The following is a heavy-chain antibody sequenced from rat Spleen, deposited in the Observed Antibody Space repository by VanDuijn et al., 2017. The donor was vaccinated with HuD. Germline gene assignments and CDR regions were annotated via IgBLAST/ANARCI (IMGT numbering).Heavy chain of an antibody. CDR2: ISYDGSSP. CDR3: ARHGPIYYYSGAQPPDY. CDR1: GFTFRRYG. Sequence: EVQLVESGGGLVQPGRSLKLSCTASGFTFRRYGMAWVRQAPTKGLGGVATISYDGSSPYYRDSVKGRFTIFRNNAKSTLFLQMDSLRSEDTATYYCARHGPIYYYSGAQPPDYWGQGVMVTVSS. V-gene: IGHV5-29*01. J-gene: IGHJ2*01. D-gene: IGHD1-1*01.